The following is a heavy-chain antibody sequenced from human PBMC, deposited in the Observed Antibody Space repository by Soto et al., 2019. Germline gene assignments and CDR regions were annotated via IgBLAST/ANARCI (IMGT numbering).Heavy chain of an antibody. V-gene: IGHV3-21*01. CDR3: ARDWAHGGLLWFGEPKEEWFDP. D-gene: IGHD3-10*01. CDR1: GFTFSSYS. J-gene: IGHJ5*02. CDR2: ISSSSSYI. Sequence: EVQLVESGGGLVKPGGSLRLSCAASGFTFSSYSMNWVRQAPGKGLEWVSSISSSSSYIYYADSVKGRFTISRDNAKNSLYLQMNSLRAEDTAVYYCARDWAHGGLLWFGEPKEEWFDPWGQGTLVTVSS.